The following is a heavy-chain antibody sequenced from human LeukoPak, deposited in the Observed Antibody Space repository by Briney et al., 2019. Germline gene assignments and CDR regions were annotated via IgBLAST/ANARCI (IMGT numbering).Heavy chain of an antibody. D-gene: IGHD3-3*01. CDR2: ISGSGGST. Sequence: GRSLRLSCAASGFTFSSYAIHWVRQAPGKGLEWVSAISGSGGSTYYADSVKGRFTISRDNSKNTLYLQMNSLRAEDTAVYYCAKETTTTYYDFWSGYSLDYWGQGTLVTVSS. V-gene: IGHV3-23*01. J-gene: IGHJ4*02. CDR1: GFTFSSYA. CDR3: AKETTTTYYDFWSGYSLDY.